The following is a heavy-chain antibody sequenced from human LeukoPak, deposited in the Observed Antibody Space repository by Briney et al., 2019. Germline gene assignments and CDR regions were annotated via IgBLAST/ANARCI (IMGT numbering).Heavy chain of an antibody. V-gene: IGHV4-61*02. CDR2: IYTSGST. D-gene: IGHD2-15*01. CDR3: ARLAATRGSYYYYYYMDV. J-gene: IGHJ6*03. CDR1: GGSISSGSYY. Sequence: PSQTLSLTCTVSGGSISSGSYYWSWIRQPAGKGLEWIGRIYTSGSTYYNPSLKSRVTISVDTSKNQFSLKLSSVTAADTAVYYCARLAATRGSYYYYYYMDVWGKGTTVTVSS.